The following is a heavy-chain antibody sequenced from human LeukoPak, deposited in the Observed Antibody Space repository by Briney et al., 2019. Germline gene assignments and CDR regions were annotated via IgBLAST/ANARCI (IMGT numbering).Heavy chain of an antibody. Sequence: PGGSLRLSCAASGFTFSSYGMHWVRQAPGKGLEWVAFIRYDGNNKYYVDSVKGRFTISRDNSKNTLYLQMNSLIAEDTAVYYCAKTMSPYYSDSSGFWCQGNLVTVSS. CDR1: GFTFSSYG. CDR2: IRYDGNNK. CDR3: AKTMSPYYSDSSGF. D-gene: IGHD3-22*01. J-gene: IGHJ4*02. V-gene: IGHV3-30*02.